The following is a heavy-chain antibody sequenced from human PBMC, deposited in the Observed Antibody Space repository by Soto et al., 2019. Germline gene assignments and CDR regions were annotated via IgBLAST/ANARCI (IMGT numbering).Heavy chain of an antibody. V-gene: IGHV2-5*02. J-gene: IGHJ4*02. CDR3: AHIYTGTGGHFDS. D-gene: IGHD2-8*02. CDR2: IFWDDDK. CDR1: GFSLSTSGMG. Sequence: QITLKETVPALVKPTQPLTLTCRLSGFSLSTSGMGVGCIRQPPEKALEWLALIFWDDDKRYSPSLKSRLTITKDTSENQVILTLTNMDPVDTATYYCAHIYTGTGGHFDSWGQGTLVTVSS.